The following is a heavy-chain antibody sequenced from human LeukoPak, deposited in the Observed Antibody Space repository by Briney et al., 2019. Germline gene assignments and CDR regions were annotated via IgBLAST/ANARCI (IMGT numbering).Heavy chain of an antibody. D-gene: IGHD3-22*01. Sequence: GGSLRLSCAASGFTFSSYGMHWVRQAPGKGLEWVAFIRYDGSNKYYADSVKGRFTMSRDNSKDTLYLQMNSLRAEDTAVYYCAKEGRPKSGGGYYDYWGQGTRVTVSS. CDR1: GFTFSSYG. J-gene: IGHJ4*02. V-gene: IGHV3-30*02. CDR3: AKEGRPKSGGGYYDY. CDR2: IRYDGSNK.